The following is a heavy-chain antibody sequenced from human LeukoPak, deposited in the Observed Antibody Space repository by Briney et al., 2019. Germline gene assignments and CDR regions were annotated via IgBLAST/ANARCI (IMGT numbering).Heavy chain of an antibody. CDR2: IYYSGST. J-gene: IGHJ1*01. V-gene: IGHV4-59*08. Sequence: SETLSLTCTVSGGSISSYYWSWIRQPPGKGLEWIGYIYYSGSTNYNPSLKSRVTISVDTSKNQFSLKLSSVTAADTAVYYCARVVEVPAASPGYFQHWGQGTLVTVSS. CDR1: GGSISSYY. CDR3: ARVVEVPAASPGYFQH. D-gene: IGHD2-2*01.